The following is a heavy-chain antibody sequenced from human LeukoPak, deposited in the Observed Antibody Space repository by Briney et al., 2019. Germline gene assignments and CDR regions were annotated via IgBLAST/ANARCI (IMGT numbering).Heavy chain of an antibody. CDR1: GGSITSYY. V-gene: IGHV4-59*01. Sequence: PSETLSLTCTVSGGSITSYYWSWLRQPPGKGLEWIGYVYYSGSTNYNPSLKSRVTISVDTSKNQFSLKLSSVTAADTAVYYCARDSSGYEFDIWGQGTMVTVSS. J-gene: IGHJ3*02. D-gene: IGHD5-12*01. CDR3: ARDSSGYEFDI. CDR2: VYYSGST.